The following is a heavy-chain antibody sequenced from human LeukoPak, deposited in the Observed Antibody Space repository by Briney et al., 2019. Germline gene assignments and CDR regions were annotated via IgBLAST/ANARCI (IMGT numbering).Heavy chain of an antibody. D-gene: IGHD3-16*02. CDR3: ARDSINDYVWGSYRFWGSFDP. CDR2: INHSGST. Sequence: PSETLSLTCAVYGGSFSGYYWSWIRQPPGKGLEWIGEINHSGSTNYNPSLKSRVTISVDKPKNQFSLKLSSVTAADTAVYYCARDSINDYVWGSYRFWGSFDPWGQGTLVTVSS. CDR1: GGSFSGYY. V-gene: IGHV4-34*01. J-gene: IGHJ5*02.